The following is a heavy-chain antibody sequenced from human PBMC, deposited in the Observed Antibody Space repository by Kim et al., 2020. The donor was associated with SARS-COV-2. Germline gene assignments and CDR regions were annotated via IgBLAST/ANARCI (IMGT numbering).Heavy chain of an antibody. J-gene: IGHJ4*02. D-gene: IGHD1-1*01. CDR2: INHSGST. Sequence: SETLSLTCAVYGGSFSGYYWSWIRQPPGKGLEWIGEINHSGSTNYNPSLKSRVTISVDTSKNQFSLKLSSVTAADTAVYYCARGTPRGVTEFPERFDYWGQGTLFTVSS. CDR3: ARGTPRGVTEFPERFDY. CDR1: GGSFSGYY. V-gene: IGHV4-34*01.